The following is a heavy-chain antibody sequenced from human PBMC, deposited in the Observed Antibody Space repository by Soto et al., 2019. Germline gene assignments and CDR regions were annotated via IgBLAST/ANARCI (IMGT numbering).Heavy chain of an antibody. D-gene: IGHD4-17*01. CDR3: ARDFRRYGDSTFNWFDP. J-gene: IGHJ5*02. CDR2: IIPIFGTA. Sequence: QVQLVQSGAEVKKPGSSVKVSCKASGGTFSSYAISWVRQAPGQGLEWMGGIIPIFGTANYAQKFQGRVTITADESTSTADMELSSLRSEATAVYYCARDFRRYGDSTFNWFDPWGQGTLVTVSS. CDR1: GGTFSSYA. V-gene: IGHV1-69*12.